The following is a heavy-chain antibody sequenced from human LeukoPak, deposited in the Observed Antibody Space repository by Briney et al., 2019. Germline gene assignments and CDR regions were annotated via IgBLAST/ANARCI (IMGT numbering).Heavy chain of an antibody. D-gene: IGHD6-13*01. J-gene: IGHJ4*02. V-gene: IGHV3-7*01. CDR3: ARGGIAHDY. CDR2: IKQDGSEK. CDR1: GFTFSSYR. Sequence: PGGSLRLSCAASGFTFSSYRMSWVRQAPGKGLEWVANIKQDGSEKYYVDSVKGRFTISRDNAKNSLYLQMNSLRAEDTAVYYCARGGIAHDYWGQGTLVTVSS.